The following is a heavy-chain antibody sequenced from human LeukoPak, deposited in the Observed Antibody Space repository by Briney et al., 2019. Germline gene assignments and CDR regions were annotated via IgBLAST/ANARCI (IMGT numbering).Heavy chain of an antibody. CDR3: ARRRRVTIFGVVPYYYYMDV. V-gene: IGHV3-20*04. CDR1: GFTFDDYG. Sequence: PGGSLRLSCAASGFTFDDYGMSWVRQAPGEGLEWVSGINWNGGSTGYADSVKGRFTISRDNAKNSLYLQMNSLRAEDTALYYCARRRRVTIFGVVPYYYYMDVWGKGTTVTVSS. CDR2: INWNGGST. J-gene: IGHJ6*03. D-gene: IGHD3-3*01.